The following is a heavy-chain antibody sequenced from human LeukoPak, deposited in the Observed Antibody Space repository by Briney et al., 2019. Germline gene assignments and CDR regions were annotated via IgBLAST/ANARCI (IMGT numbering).Heavy chain of an antibody. Sequence: GGSLRLSCVASGFIFSDYALSWVRQAPGKGPDWGSTLTGSGSSTYYADSVKGRFTISRDVSKNLLYLQMNSLGAEDTAIYYCAKARYGSGTYSAFDIWGQGTMFTVSS. J-gene: IGHJ3*02. CDR2: LTGSGSST. V-gene: IGHV3-23*01. CDR3: AKARYGSGTYSAFDI. CDR1: GFIFSDYA. D-gene: IGHD3-10*01.